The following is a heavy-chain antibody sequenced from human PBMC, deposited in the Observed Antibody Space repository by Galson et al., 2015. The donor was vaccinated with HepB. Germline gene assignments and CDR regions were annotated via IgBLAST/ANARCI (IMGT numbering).Heavy chain of an antibody. Sequence: SVKVSCKASGYTFTSYYMHWVRQAPGQGLEWMGIINPSGGSTSYAQKFQGRVTMTGDTSTSTVYMELSSLRSEDTAVYYCASNRGYSYGYRLPSYYYYMDVWGKGTTVTVSS. CDR1: GYTFTSYY. CDR2: INPSGGST. V-gene: IGHV1-46*01. CDR3: ASNRGYSYGYRLPSYYYYMDV. J-gene: IGHJ6*03. D-gene: IGHD5-18*01.